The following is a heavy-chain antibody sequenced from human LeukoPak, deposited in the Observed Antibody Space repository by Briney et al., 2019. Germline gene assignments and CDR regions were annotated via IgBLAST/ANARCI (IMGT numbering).Heavy chain of an antibody. J-gene: IGHJ4*02. V-gene: IGHV4-30-4*01. CDR1: GGSISSGDYY. D-gene: IGHD5-24*01. CDR3: ARDPADDGYNPVYYFDY. Sequence: PSETLSLTCTVSGGSISSGDYYWSWIRQPPGKGLEWIGYIYYSGSTYYNPSLKSRVTISVDTSKNQFSLKLSSVTAADTAVYYCARDPADDGYNPVYYFDYWGQGTLVTVSS. CDR2: IYYSGST.